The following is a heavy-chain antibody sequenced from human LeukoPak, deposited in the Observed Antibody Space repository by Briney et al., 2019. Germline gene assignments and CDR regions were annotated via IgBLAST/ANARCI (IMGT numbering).Heavy chain of an antibody. Sequence: ASVKVSCKASGYTFTSYAMNWVRQAPGQGLEWMGWINTNTGNPTYAQGFTGRFVFSLDTSLSTAYLQISSLKAEDTAVYYCARSPAAGLRVYYYYYMDVWGKGTTVTVSS. J-gene: IGHJ6*03. V-gene: IGHV7-4-1*02. CDR3: ARSPAAGLRVYYYYYMDV. CDR1: GYTFTSYA. D-gene: IGHD6-13*01. CDR2: INTNTGNP.